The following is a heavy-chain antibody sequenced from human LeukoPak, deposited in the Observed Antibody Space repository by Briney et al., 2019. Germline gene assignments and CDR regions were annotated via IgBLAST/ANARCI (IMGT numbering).Heavy chain of an antibody. CDR1: RFTFSSYA. CDR3: TTEPPMDFFVVIPA. Sequence: GGSLRLSCAASRFTFSSYAMSWVRQAPGKGLEWVSAISGSGGVTYYADSVKGRFTISRDNSNNTLYLQMNSLKTEDTAVYYCTTEPPMDFFVVIPAWGQGTLVTVSS. J-gene: IGHJ5*02. D-gene: IGHD2-2*01. V-gene: IGHV3-23*01. CDR2: ISGSGGVT.